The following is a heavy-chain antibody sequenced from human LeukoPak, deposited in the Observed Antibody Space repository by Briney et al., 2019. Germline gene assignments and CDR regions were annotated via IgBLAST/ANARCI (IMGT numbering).Heavy chain of an antibody. CDR2: IYYSGST. V-gene: IGHV4-59*01. CDR1: GGSISSYY. D-gene: IGHD6-19*01. J-gene: IGHJ4*02. CDR3: ARQHGGWYNFDY. Sequence: SETLSLTCTVSGGSISSYYWSWIRQPPGNGLEWVGYIYYSGSTNCNPSLKSRVTISVDTSKNQFSLNLSSVTAADTAVYYCARQHGGWYNFDYWGQGTLVTVSS.